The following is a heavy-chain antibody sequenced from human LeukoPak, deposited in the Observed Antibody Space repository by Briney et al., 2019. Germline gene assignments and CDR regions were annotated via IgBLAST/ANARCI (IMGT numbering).Heavy chain of an antibody. Sequence: PGGSLRLSCAASGFTFSSYSMNWVRQAPGKGLEWVSSISSSSSYIYYADSVKGRFTISRDNAKNSLYLQMNSLRAEDTAVYYCAREEWELPSNYAFDIWGQGTMVTVSS. CDR2: ISSSSSYI. CDR1: GFTFSSYS. V-gene: IGHV3-21*01. CDR3: AREEWELPSNYAFDI. J-gene: IGHJ3*02. D-gene: IGHD1-26*01.